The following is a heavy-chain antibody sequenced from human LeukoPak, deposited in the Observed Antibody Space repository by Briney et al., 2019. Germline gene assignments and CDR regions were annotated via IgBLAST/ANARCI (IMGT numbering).Heavy chain of an antibody. J-gene: IGHJ4*02. CDR3: AKDSNTGGYSFGS. V-gene: IGHV3-43*01. CDR2: ISWDGDIT. CDR1: GFTFHHYS. Sequence: PGGSLRLSCAASGFTFHHYSMHWVRQPPGKGLEWVSLISWDGDITYYADSVRGRFTISRDNSKKSLSLEMNSLRTEDTALYFCAKDSNTGGYSFGSWGQGTLVTVTS. D-gene: IGHD5-12*01.